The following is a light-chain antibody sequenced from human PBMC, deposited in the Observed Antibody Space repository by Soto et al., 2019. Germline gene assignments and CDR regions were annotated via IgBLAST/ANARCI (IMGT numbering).Light chain of an antibody. Sequence: EIVMTQSPATLSVSPGERATLSCRASQSVTTNLVWYQQRPGQAPRLLIYGASTRATGIPARFNGSGSGTEFTLTISSLQSEDFAIYYCQQYNDWPRTFGQGTEVEIK. J-gene: IGKJ1*01. CDR2: GAS. CDR1: QSVTTN. CDR3: QQYNDWPRT. V-gene: IGKV3-15*01.